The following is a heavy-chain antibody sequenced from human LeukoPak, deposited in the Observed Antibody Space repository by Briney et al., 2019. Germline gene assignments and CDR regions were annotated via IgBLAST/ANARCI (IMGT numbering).Heavy chain of an antibody. D-gene: IGHD3-9*01. CDR3: AGSYYDILTGPNNWFDP. Sequence: SETLSLTCAVYGGFFSGYYWSWIRQPPGKGLEWIGEINHSGSTNYNPSLKSRVTISVDTSKNQFSLKLSSVTAADTAVYYCAGSYYDILTGPNNWFDPWGQGTLVTVSS. V-gene: IGHV4-34*01. J-gene: IGHJ5*02. CDR1: GGFFSGYY. CDR2: INHSGST.